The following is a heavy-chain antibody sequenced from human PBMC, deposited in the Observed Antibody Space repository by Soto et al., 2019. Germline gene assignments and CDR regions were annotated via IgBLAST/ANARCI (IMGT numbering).Heavy chain of an antibody. V-gene: IGHV3-23*01. Sequence: EVHLLESGGGLVQPGGSLRLSCAASGFTFSNSVMTWVRQALGKGPEWVSSIGRTNNTHYADSVKDRFAISRDHSPSITHQQLSSLTAYDPTVYFCAKVDASSYRSDLWGQGTLVTVSS. J-gene: IGHJ5*02. D-gene: IGHD3-16*02. CDR2: IGRTNNT. CDR3: AKVDASSYRSDL. CDR1: GFTFSNSV.